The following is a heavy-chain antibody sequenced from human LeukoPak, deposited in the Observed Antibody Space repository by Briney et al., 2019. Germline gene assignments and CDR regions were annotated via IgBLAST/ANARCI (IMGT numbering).Heavy chain of an antibody. Sequence: SETLSLTCTVSGGSISSGGYYWSWLRQPPRKGLEWIGYIYYSGSSYYTPSIKSRVTISVDTSKDQFSLKLSSVTDADTAVYYCARICIGGSSGCCYCKTYYFDYWGQGTLVTVSS. D-gene: IGHD3-22*01. CDR2: IYYSGSS. V-gene: IGHV4-31*03. CDR1: GGSISSGGYY. CDR3: ARICIGGSSGCCYCKTYYFDY. J-gene: IGHJ4*02.